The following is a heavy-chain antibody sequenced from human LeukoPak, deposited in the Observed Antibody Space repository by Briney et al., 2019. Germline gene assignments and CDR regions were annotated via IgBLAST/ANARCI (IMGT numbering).Heavy chain of an antibody. CDR2: IYTSGST. CDR3: ARGDSAWFGDYRP. Sequence: SETLSLTCTVSGGSISSDYWNWIRQPPGKGLEWIGYIYTSGSTNYNPSLKSRVTMSVDTSKNQFSLKLSSVTAADTAVYYCARGDSAWFGDYRPWGQGTLVTVSS. D-gene: IGHD3-10*01. CDR1: GGSISSDY. J-gene: IGHJ5*02. V-gene: IGHV4-4*09.